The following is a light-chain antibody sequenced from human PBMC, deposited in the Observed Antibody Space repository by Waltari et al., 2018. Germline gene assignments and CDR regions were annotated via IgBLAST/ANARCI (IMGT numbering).Light chain of an antibody. CDR2: DAS. Sequence: VVTTQSPGTLSVSPGYGATLSCSASQSVSSNLAWYQQKPDQAPRLLIYDASTRATGIPARFSGSGSGTEFTLTISSLQSEDFAVYYCQHYLNWPSTFGQGTRLEI. J-gene: IGKJ5*01. V-gene: IGKV3-15*01. CDR3: QHYLNWPST. CDR1: QSVSSN.